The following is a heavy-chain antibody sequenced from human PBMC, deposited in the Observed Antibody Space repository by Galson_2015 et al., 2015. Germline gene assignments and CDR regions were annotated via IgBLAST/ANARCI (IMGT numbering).Heavy chain of an antibody. D-gene: IGHD2-21*01. Sequence: SLRLSCAASGLTFSSYAMSWVRQAPGKGLEWVSVISARDGGTYYADSVMGRFTISRDDFKNMLYVQMNKLRAEDTAVYYCARGFADYFDYWGQGTLVTVSS. CDR3: ARGFADYFDY. J-gene: IGHJ4*02. CDR2: ISARDGGT. CDR1: GLTFSSYA. V-gene: IGHV3-23*01.